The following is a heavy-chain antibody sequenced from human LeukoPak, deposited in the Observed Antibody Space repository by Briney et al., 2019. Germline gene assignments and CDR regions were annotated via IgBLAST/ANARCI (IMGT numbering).Heavy chain of an antibody. Sequence: PGRSLRLSCAASGFTFSTYGMHWVRQAPGKGLEWVAFIRYDGTETYYSDSVKGRFTISRDNSKNTVFLHMNSLRGEDTAVYYCAPPLNTASVVIDYWGQGTLVTVSS. CDR1: GFTFSTYG. CDR2: IRYDGTET. V-gene: IGHV3-30*02. J-gene: IGHJ4*02. D-gene: IGHD5-18*01. CDR3: APPLNTASVVIDY.